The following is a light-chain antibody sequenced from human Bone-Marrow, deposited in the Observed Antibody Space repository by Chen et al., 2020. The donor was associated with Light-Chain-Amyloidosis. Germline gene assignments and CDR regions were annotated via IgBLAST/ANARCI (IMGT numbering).Light chain of an antibody. CDR2: DDS. CDR3: QVWDRSSDRPV. V-gene: IGLV3-21*02. J-gene: IGLJ3*02. Sequence: SYVQTQPSSVSVAPVQTATHACGGNNIGSTSVHWSQQTPGQAPLLVVYDDSDRPSGMPERLSGSNSGNTATLTISRVEAGDEADYYFQVWDRSSDRPVFGGGTKLTVL. CDR1: NIGSTS.